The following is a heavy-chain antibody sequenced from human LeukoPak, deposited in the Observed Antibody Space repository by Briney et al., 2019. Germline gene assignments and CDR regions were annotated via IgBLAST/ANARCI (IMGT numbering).Heavy chain of an antibody. J-gene: IGHJ4*02. CDR1: GGPFSGYY. CDR2: INHSGST. Sequence: TSETLSLTCAVYGGPFSGYYWSWIRQPPGKGLEWIGEINHSGSTNYNPSLKSRVTISVDTSKNQFSLKLSSVTAADTAVYYCARSRITIFGVVISFDYWGQGTLVTVSS. CDR3: ARSRITIFGVVISFDY. D-gene: IGHD3-3*01. V-gene: IGHV4-34*01.